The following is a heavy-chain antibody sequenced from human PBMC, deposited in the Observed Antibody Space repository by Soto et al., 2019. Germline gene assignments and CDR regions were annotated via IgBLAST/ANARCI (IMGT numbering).Heavy chain of an antibody. J-gene: IGHJ6*02. D-gene: IGHD3-3*01. Sequence: EVQLVESGGGLVQPGGSLRLSCAASGFTFSSYEMNWVRQAPGKGLEWVSYISSSGSTIYYADSVKGRFTISRDNAKNPLYLQMNSLRAEATAVYSCARDPWSRYYYYYGIDVWGQGTTVTVSS. CDR2: ISSSGSTI. CDR3: ARDPWSRYYYYYGIDV. V-gene: IGHV3-48*03. CDR1: GFTFSSYE.